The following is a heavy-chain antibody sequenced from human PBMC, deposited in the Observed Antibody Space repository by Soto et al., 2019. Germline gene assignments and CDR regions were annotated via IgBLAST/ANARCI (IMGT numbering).Heavy chain of an antibody. V-gene: IGHV3-66*01. Sequence: EVQLVESGGALVQPGGSLRLSCAASGFTVSNNYMCWVRQAPGKGLEWVSLIYSGGTTSYADSVKGRFTISSDSSKNTLKLQMNSLRAEDTAVYYCARNSGSKLGPRTAGEGHWGQGTLVTVSS. J-gene: IGHJ4*02. CDR2: IYSGGTT. D-gene: IGHD7-27*01. CDR3: ARNSGSKLGPRTAGEGH. CDR1: GFTVSNNY.